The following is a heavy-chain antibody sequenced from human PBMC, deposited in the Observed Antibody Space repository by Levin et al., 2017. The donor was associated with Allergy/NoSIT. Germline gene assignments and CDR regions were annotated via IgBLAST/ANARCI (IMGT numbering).Heavy chain of an antibody. CDR2: IGTADDT. CDR1: GFTFRTSD. CDR3: ARGRSSGPAPAFDS. D-gene: IGHD6-19*01. V-gene: IGHV3-13*01. J-gene: IGHJ4*02. Sequence: TGGSLRLSCAASGFTFRTSDMHWVRQGPGKGLEWVAGIGTADDTYYQGSVKGRFTISRENAKDSFYLQMNSLRVGDTAVYYCARGRSSGPAPAFDSWGQGTLVTVSS.